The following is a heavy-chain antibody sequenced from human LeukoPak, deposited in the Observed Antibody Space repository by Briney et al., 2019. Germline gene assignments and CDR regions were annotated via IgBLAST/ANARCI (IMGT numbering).Heavy chain of an antibody. D-gene: IGHD3/OR15-3a*01. CDR2: ISSSGSTI. CDR1: GFTFSDYY. Sequence: GGSLRLSCAASGFTFSDYYMSWVRQAPGKGLEWGSYISSSGSTIYYADSVKGRFPISRDNAKNSLYLQMNSLRAEDTAVYYCARVRWTGNYYFDYWGQGTLVTVSS. CDR3: ARVRWTGNYYFDY. J-gene: IGHJ4*02. V-gene: IGHV3-11*01.